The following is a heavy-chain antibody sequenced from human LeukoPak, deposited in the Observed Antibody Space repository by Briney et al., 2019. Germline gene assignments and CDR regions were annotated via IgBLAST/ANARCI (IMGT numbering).Heavy chain of an antibody. CDR3: ARGRHSSGWYVDY. V-gene: IGHV1-8*01. CDR2: MNTNSGNT. CDR1: GYTFTSYD. J-gene: IGHJ4*02. Sequence: APVKASCKASGYTFTSYDINWGRQATRQRVKWMRWMNTNSGNTGYAQKFQGRVTMTRNTSIGTAYMELSSLRSEDTAVYYCARGRHSSGWYVDYWGQGTLVTVSS. D-gene: IGHD6-19*01.